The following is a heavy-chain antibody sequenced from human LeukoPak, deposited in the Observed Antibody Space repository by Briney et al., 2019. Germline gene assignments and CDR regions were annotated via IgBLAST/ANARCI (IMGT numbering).Heavy chain of an antibody. CDR2: IRYDGSNK. CDR1: GFTFSSYG. D-gene: IGHD3-22*01. CDR3: AKDYYDSSGYYYSPGYYYYMDV. Sequence: GGPLRLSCAAPGFTFSSYGRHWVRQAPAKGLEWVAFIRYDGSNKYYADSVKGRFTISRDNSKNTLYLQMNSLRAEDTAVYYCAKDYYDSSGYYYSPGYYYYMDVWGKGTTVTISS. J-gene: IGHJ6*03. V-gene: IGHV3-30*02.